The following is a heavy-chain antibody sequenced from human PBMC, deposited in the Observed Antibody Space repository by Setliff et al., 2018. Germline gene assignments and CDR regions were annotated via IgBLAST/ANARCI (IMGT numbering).Heavy chain of an antibody. D-gene: IGHD3-16*01. CDR1: GFTFKNNG. Sequence: PGGSLRLSCAASGFTFKNNGMNWVRQAPGKGLEWVANIKQDGSEKYYVDSVKGRFTISRDNAKNSLYLQMNSLRAEDTAVYYCARDGGEYWGQGTLVTVSS. V-gene: IGHV3-7*01. CDR3: ARDGGEY. CDR2: IKQDGSEK. J-gene: IGHJ4*02.